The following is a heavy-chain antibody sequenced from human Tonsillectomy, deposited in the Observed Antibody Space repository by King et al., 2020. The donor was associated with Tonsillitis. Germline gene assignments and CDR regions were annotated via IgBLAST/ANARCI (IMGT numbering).Heavy chain of an antibody. J-gene: IGHJ4*02. V-gene: IGHV3-33*05. CDR3: ARERLYSSYWGIDY. Sequence: LQLVQSGGGVVQPGTSLRLSCVSSGFAFRSYGMHWVRQAPGRGLEWVAVILYDATRENYADSAKGRFTISRDNSKNTLYLQMNSLRAEDTAVYYCARERLYSSYWGIDYWGQGSLVTVSS. D-gene: IGHD6-19*01. CDR1: GFAFRSYG. CDR2: ILYDATRE.